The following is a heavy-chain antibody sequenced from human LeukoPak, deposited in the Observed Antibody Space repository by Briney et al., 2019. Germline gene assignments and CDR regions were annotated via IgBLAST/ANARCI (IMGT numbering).Heavy chain of an antibody. J-gene: IGHJ4*02. CDR2: IYRDGST. V-gene: IGHV3-66*01. CDR1: GFSVSSTY. CDR3: ARDSYGYGYLDY. D-gene: IGHD5-18*01. Sequence: GGSLRLSCAASGFSVSSTYMNWVRQAPGKGLEWVSIIYRDGSTYYADYVRGRFTISRDNSKNTLYLQMNSLRAEDTAVYYCARDSYGYGYLDYWGQGTLVTVSS.